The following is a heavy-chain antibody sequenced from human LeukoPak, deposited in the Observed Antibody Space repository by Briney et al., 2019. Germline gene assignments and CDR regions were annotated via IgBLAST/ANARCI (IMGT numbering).Heavy chain of an antibody. Sequence: ASVKVSCKASGYSFTSYDINWVRQAPGQGLEWMGWMTPNSGNTGSAQKFQGRVTMTRNTSISTAYMELSSLRSEDTAVYYCARVCGNTSCYPMGPFYYYYMDVWGKGTTVTVSS. J-gene: IGHJ6*03. CDR2: MTPNSGNT. CDR1: GYSFTSYD. D-gene: IGHD2-2*01. V-gene: IGHV1-8*01. CDR3: ARVCGNTSCYPMGPFYYYYMDV.